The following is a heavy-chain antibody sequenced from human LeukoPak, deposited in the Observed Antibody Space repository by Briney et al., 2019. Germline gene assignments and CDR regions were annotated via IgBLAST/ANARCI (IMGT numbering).Heavy chain of an antibody. CDR1: GGSISSGSYY. J-gene: IGHJ3*02. CDR3: ARDLMAEAFDI. D-gene: IGHD2-8*01. V-gene: IGHV4-61*02. Sequence: PSETLSLTCTVSGGSISSGSYYWSWVRQPAGRGREWIGRIYTSGSTNYNPSLKSRVTISVDTSKNQFSLKLSSVTAADTAVYYCARDLMAEAFDIWGQGTMVTVSS. CDR2: IYTSGST.